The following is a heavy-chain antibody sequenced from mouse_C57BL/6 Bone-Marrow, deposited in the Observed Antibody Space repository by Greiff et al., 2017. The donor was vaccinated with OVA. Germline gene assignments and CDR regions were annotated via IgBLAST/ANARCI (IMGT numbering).Heavy chain of an antibody. J-gene: IGHJ3*01. CDR1: GFNIKDYY. CDR2: IDPEDGET. Sequence: EVKVVESGAELVKPGASVKLSCTASGFNIKDYYMHWVKQRTEQGLEWIGRIDPEDGETKYAPKFQGKATITADTSSNTAYLQLSSLTSEDTAVYYCAREDLGGWLRRYPFAYWGQGTLVTVSA. D-gene: IGHD2-2*01. CDR3: AREDLGGWLRRYPFAY. V-gene: IGHV14-2*01.